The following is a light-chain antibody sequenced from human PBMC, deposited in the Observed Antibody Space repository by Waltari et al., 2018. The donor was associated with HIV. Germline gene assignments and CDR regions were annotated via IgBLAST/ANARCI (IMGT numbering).Light chain of an antibody. CDR3: CSYAGFSTYVI. J-gene: IGLJ2*01. CDR2: EGT. V-gene: IGLV2-23*01. Sequence: QSALTQPASVSGSPGQSITISCTGTSSGAGSYNLVSWFQQHPGKAPKLLIFEGTRRPSGVSDRFSGSSFGNTASLTISGLQAEDEADYYCCSYAGFSTYVIFGGGTKLTVL. CDR1: SSGAGSYNL.